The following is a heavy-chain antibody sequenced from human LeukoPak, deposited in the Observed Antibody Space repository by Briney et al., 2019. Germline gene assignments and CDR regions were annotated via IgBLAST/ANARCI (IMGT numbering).Heavy chain of an antibody. Sequence: SSETLSLTCTVSGGSISTYYWGWIRQPPGKGLEWIGSIYHSGSTYYNPSLKSRVTISVDTSKNQFSLRLSSLTAADTALYYCARDRKYYYHMDVWGKGTTVTVSS. CDR3: ARDRKYYYHMDV. D-gene: IGHD1-14*01. V-gene: IGHV4-39*07. CDR2: IYHSGST. J-gene: IGHJ6*03. CDR1: GGSISTYY.